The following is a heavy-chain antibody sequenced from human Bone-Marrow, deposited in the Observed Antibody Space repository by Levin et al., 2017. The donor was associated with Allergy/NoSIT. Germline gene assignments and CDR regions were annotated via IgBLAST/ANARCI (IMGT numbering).Heavy chain of an antibody. J-gene: IGHJ6*02. CDR1: GFRFDDYA. Sequence: GGSLRLSCAASGFRFDDYAMHWVRQGPGKGLEWVSGISWNSGYIDYADSVKGRFTISRDNAKNSLFLQMNSLRPEDTAFYYCARSETFFYGMDVWGPGTTVTVSS. CDR2: ISWNSGYI. V-gene: IGHV3-9*01. CDR3: ARSETFFYGMDV.